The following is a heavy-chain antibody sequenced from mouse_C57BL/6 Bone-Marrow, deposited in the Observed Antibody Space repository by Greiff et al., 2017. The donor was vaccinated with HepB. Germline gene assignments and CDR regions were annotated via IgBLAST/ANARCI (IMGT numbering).Heavy chain of an antibody. CDR3: ARGDPKWDGYFDV. Sequence: QVQLQQSGPELVKPGASVKISCKASGYAFSSSWMNWVKQRPGKGLEWIGRIYPGDGDTNYNGKFKGKATLTADKSSSTAYMQLSSLTSEDSAVYFCARGDPKWDGYFDVWGTGTTVTVSS. D-gene: IGHD4-1*01. V-gene: IGHV1-82*01. CDR1: GYAFSSSW. J-gene: IGHJ1*03. CDR2: IYPGDGDT.